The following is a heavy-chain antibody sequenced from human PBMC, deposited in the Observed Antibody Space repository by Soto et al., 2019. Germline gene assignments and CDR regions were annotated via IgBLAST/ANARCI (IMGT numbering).Heavy chain of an antibody. V-gene: IGHV3-7*03. CDR2: IKQDGSEK. CDR1: GFTFSSYW. J-gene: IGHJ4*02. D-gene: IGHD6-13*01. CDR3: ARPREAAADPLGDY. Sequence: VQLVESGGGLVQPGGSLRLSCAASGFTFSSYWMSWVRQAPGKGLEWVANIKQDGSEKYYVDSVKGRFTISRDNAKNSLYLQMNSLRAEDTAVYYCARPREAAADPLGDYWGQGTLVTVSS.